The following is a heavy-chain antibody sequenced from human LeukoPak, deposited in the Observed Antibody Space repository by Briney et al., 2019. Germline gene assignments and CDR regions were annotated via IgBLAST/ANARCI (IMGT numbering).Heavy chain of an antibody. CDR3: ASSKGWGVGGVIVFDY. J-gene: IGHJ4*02. CDR1: GYTFTSYA. Sequence: ASVKVSCKASGYTFTSYAMNWVRQAPGQGLEWMGWINTNTGNPTYAQGFTGRFVFSLDTSVSTAYLQISSLKAEGTAVYYCASSKGWGVGGVIVFDYWGQGTLVTVSS. D-gene: IGHD3-16*02. CDR2: INTNTGNP. V-gene: IGHV7-4-1*02.